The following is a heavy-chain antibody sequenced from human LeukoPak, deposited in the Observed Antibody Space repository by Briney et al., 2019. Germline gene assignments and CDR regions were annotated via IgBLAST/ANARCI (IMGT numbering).Heavy chain of an antibody. CDR3: ARDAPISSHCSDTSCYR. V-gene: IGHV4-31*03. CDR1: GGSISSGGYY. J-gene: IGHJ4*02. D-gene: IGHD2-2*01. CDR2: IYYSGST. Sequence: TLSLTCTVSGGSISSGGYYWSWIRQHPGKGLEWIGYIYYSGSTYYNPSLKSRVTISVDRSKNLFSLKLSSVTAADTAVYYCARDAPISSHCSDTSCYRWGQGTLVTVSS.